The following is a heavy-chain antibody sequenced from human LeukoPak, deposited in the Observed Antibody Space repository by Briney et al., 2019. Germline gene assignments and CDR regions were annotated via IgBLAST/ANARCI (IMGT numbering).Heavy chain of an antibody. CDR1: GGSISSGGYY. D-gene: IGHD7-27*01. Sequence: SVTLSLTCTVSGGSISSGGYYWSWIRQHPGKGLEWIGYIYYSGSTYYNPSLKSRVTISVDTSKNQFSLKLSSVTAADTAVYYCARVQLGNFDYWGQGTLVTVSS. CDR2: IYYSGST. CDR3: ARVQLGNFDY. J-gene: IGHJ4*02. V-gene: IGHV4-31*03.